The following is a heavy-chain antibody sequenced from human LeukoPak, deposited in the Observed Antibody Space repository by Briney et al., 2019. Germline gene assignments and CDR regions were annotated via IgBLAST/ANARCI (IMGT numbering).Heavy chain of an antibody. Sequence: GGSLRLSCAASGFTFSSYWMSWVRQAPGNGLEWVANIKQDGSEKYYVDSVKGRFTISRDNAKNSLYLQMNSLRAEDTAVYYCARDWSDDYYDSSGVLDYWGQGTLVTVSS. CDR3: ARDWSDDYYDSSGVLDY. CDR2: IKQDGSEK. V-gene: IGHV3-7*01. D-gene: IGHD3-22*01. J-gene: IGHJ4*02. CDR1: GFTFSSYW.